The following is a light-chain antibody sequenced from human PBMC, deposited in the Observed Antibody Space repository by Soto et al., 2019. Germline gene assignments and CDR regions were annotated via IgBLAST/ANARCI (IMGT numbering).Light chain of an antibody. CDR1: QTISSW. V-gene: IGKV1-5*03. J-gene: IGKJ1*01. CDR3: QRYNSFPEA. CDR2: KAS. Sequence: DVRRTESASRLSGYVRNRVDITCRASQTISSWLACYQQKPGKAPKLLIYKASTLKSGVPSRFSGSGSGTEFTLTISSLQPDDVATYDSQRYNSFPEAFGHGTKVDIK.